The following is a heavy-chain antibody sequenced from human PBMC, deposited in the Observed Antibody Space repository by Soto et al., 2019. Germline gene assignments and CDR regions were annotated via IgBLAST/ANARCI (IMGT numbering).Heavy chain of an antibody. D-gene: IGHD3-10*01. J-gene: IGHJ6*02. CDR3: ARHSMTRGVPSPSGMDV. V-gene: IGHV4-30-2*01. CDR1: GGSISSGCYS. CDR2: IYHSGST. Sequence: PSETLSLTCAVSGGSISSGCYSWSWIRQPPGKGLEWIGYIYHSGSTNYSPSFQGHVTISADKSISTAYLQWSSLKASDTAMYYCARHSMTRGVPSPSGMDVWGQGTTVTVSS.